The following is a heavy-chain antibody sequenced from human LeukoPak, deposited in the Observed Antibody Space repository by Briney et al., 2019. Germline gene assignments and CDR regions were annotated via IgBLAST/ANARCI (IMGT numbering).Heavy chain of an antibody. V-gene: IGHV3-23*01. J-gene: IGHJ6*04. CDR2: ISGGGGST. CDR1: GFTFTRYA. Sequence: GGSLRLSCAASGFTFTRYAMSWVRQAPGKGLEWVSAISGGGGSTYHADSVRGRFTISRDNSKNTLYLQMNSLRAEDTAVYESAKGEVIGGSYYYGIDVWGEGTTVSVSS. D-gene: IGHD3-3*01. CDR3: AKGEVIGGSYYYGIDV.